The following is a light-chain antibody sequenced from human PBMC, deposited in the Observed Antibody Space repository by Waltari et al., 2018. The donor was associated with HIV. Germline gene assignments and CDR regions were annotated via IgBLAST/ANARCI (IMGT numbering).Light chain of an antibody. CDR1: SSNIGSNF. CDR3: AAWDYSLSGVV. Sequence: QSVLTQPPSASGAPGQRVTISCSGSSSNIGSNFVYWYQQLPGTAPKLVIYRNDQRPNGVPDRFSGSESGTSASLAISGLWSEDEADYYCAAWDYSLSGVVFGGGTNLTVL. J-gene: IGLJ3*02. CDR2: RND. V-gene: IGLV1-47*03.